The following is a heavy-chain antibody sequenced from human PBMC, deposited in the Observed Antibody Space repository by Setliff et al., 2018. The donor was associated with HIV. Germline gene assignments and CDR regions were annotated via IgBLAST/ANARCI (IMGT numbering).Heavy chain of an antibody. CDR1: GYTFTTEP. V-gene: IGHV1-46*01. Sequence: ASVKVSCKASGYTFTTEPMHWVRQAPGQGLEWMVVINTSGGSAGYAEKFRGRVTMTRNTSTNPVYMDLRNLRSEDTAVYCCARNQGDSSGWYAGDFWGHGTLVTVSS. CDR2: INTSGGSA. D-gene: IGHD6-19*01. J-gene: IGHJ4*01. CDR3: ARNQGDSSGWYAGDF.